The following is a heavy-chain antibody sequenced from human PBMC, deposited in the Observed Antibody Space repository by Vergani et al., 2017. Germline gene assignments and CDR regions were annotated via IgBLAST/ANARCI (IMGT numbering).Heavy chain of an antibody. CDR1: GFTFSSYA. J-gene: IGHJ3*02. CDR2: ISGSGGST. Sequence: EVQLLQSGGGVIQPGGSVRLSCAASGFTFSSYAMSWVRQAPGKGLEWVSAISGSGGSTYYADSVKGRFTISRDNSKNTLYLQMNSLRAEDTAVYYCAKDKRGTTIFGVVIMGAFDIWGQGTMVTVSS. D-gene: IGHD3-3*01. CDR3: AKDKRGTTIFGVVIMGAFDI. V-gene: IGHV3-23*01.